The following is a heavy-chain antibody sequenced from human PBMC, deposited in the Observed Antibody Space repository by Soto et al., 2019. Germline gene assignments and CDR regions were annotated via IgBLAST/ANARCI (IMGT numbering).Heavy chain of an antibody. Sequence: SQSLSLTCAVSGGGVSTIRAVWHSIRQYPSRGLEWLGKTYYKSKWYFDYAVSVKSRIAIKPDTSENQFSLQLRSVTPDDTAVYYCAREVTRSWSYFSFGPKTPRVQYYGLDVWGQGTTVTVSS. J-gene: IGHJ6*02. CDR3: AREVTRSWSYFSFGPKTPRVQYYGLDV. CDR2: TYYKSKWYF. V-gene: IGHV6-1*01. D-gene: IGHD6-13*01. CDR1: GGGVSTIRAV.